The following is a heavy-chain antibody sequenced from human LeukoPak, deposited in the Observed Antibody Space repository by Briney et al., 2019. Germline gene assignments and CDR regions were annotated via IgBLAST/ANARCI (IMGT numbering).Heavy chain of an antibody. J-gene: IGHJ4*02. V-gene: IGHV3-48*03. CDR2: ISSSGSTI. Sequence: GGSLRLSRAPSGFTFSSYEVICVRQAPGKGLECVSYISSSGSTIYYADSVKGRFTISRDNAKNSLYLQMNSLRAEDTAVYYCARETLTFDYWGQGTLVTVSS. CDR1: GFTFSSYE. CDR3: ARETLTFDY.